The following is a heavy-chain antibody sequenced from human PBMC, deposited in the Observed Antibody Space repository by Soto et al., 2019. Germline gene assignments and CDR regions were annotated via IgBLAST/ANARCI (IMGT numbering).Heavy chain of an antibody. CDR2: ISSSSTI. CDR1: GFTFSSYS. V-gene: IGHV3-48*02. J-gene: IGHJ5*02. D-gene: IGHD6-13*01. Sequence: GGSLRLSCAASGFTFSSYSMNWVRQAPGKGLEWVSYISSSSTIYYADSVKGRFTISRDNAKNSLYLQMNSLRDEDTAVYYCARERSSSRKYNWFDPWGQGTLVTVSS. CDR3: ARERSSSRKYNWFDP.